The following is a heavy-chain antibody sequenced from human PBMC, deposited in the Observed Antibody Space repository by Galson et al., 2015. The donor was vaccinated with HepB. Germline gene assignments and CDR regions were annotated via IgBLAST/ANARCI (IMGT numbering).Heavy chain of an antibody. CDR2: INWSGGNI. D-gene: IGHD5-12*01. J-gene: IGHJ4*02. CDR3: AKGRGYDLGTYFDH. V-gene: IGHV3-9*01. CDR1: GFTFDNYA. Sequence: SLRLSCAGSGFTFDNYAIHWVRQAPGKGLEWVSGINWSGGNIAYADSVKGRSTISRDDAKNSLYLQMNSLRADDTALYYCAKGRGYDLGTYFDHWGQGTLVTVSS.